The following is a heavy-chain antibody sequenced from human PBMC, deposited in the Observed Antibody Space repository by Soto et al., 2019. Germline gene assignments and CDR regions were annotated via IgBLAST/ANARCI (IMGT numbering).Heavy chain of an antibody. CDR3: ARGSTGYSSSWYRY. CDR1: GDSISSYY. Sequence: SETLSLTCTVSGDSISSYYWSWIRQPPGKGLEWIGYIYNSGSTNYNPSLKSRVTISVDTSKNQFSLKLSSVTAADTAVYYCARGSTGYSSSWYRYWGQGTLVTVSS. CDR2: IYNSGST. V-gene: IGHV4-59*08. D-gene: IGHD6-13*01. J-gene: IGHJ4*02.